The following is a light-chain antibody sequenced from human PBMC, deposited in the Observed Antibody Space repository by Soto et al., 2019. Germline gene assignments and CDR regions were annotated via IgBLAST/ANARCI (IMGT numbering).Light chain of an antibody. V-gene: IGKV3-11*01. J-gene: IGKJ4*02. Sequence: EIVLTQSPVTLSLSPGERATLSCRASQSSSTSLAWYQQKPGQAPRLLIYDASNRATGIPARFSGSGSGTDFTLTISSLEPEDFAVYYCQQRNLWDAYSCGGGTKVDFK. CDR2: DAS. CDR1: QSSSTS. CDR3: QQRNLWDAYS.